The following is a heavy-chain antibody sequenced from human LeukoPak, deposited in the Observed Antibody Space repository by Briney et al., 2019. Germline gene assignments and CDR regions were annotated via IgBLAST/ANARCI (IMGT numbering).Heavy chain of an antibody. CDR1: GNSISSGDNY. CDR2: IYTSGST. D-gene: IGHD3-16*02. J-gene: IGHJ6*03. Sequence: PSETLSLTCTVSGNSISSGDNYWSWSRQPAGKGLAWIGRIYTSGSTNYNPSLKSRVTISGDTSKNQFSLKLSSVTAADTAVHYCARDQLSGYYYMDVWGKGTTVTVSS. V-gene: IGHV4-61*02. CDR3: ARDQLSGYYYMDV.